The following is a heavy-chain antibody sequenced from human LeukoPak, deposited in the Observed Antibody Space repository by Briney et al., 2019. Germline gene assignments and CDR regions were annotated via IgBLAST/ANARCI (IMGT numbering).Heavy chain of an antibody. CDR3: ASRYGMDV. Sequence: PSETLSLTCAVYGGSFSGYYWSWIRQPPGKGLEWIGEINHSGSTNYNPSLKSRVTISVDTSKSQLSLKLSSATAADTAVYYCASRYGMDVWGQGTTVTVSS. CDR1: GGSFSGYY. J-gene: IGHJ6*02. CDR2: INHSGST. V-gene: IGHV4-34*01.